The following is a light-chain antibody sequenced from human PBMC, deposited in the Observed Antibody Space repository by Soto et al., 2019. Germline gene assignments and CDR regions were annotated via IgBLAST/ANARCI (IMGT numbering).Light chain of an antibody. Sequence: EIVMTQSPGTLSVSPGERATLSCRASQSVNSNLAWYQQKPGQAPRLLIYGASTRATGIPARFSGSGSGTEFTLTISSLQSEDIAVYYCQLVNDWPQGTFGQGTKVEIK. CDR1: QSVNSN. J-gene: IGKJ1*01. CDR3: QLVNDWPQGT. CDR2: GAS. V-gene: IGKV3-15*01.